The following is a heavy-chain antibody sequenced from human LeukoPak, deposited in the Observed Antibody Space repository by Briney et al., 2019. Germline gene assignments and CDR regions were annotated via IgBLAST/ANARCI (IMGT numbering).Heavy chain of an antibody. J-gene: IGHJ4*02. Sequence: ASVKVSCKASGYTFTSYGISWVRQAPGQGLEWMGWISAYNGNTSYAQKFQGRVTMTRDTSTSTIYMELSSLRSEDTAVYYCARAPIYYDSSGYYCDYWGQGTLVTVSS. CDR3: ARAPIYYDSSGYYCDY. CDR2: ISAYNGNT. CDR1: GYTFTSYG. V-gene: IGHV1-18*01. D-gene: IGHD3-22*01.